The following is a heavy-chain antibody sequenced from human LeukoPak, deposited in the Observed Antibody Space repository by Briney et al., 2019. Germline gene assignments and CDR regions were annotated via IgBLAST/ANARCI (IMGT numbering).Heavy chain of an antibody. CDR1: GFTFSSYS. J-gene: IGHJ3*02. CDR2: ISSSSSTI. D-gene: IGHD3-9*01. CDR3: ARDYDILTGYPAQNAFDI. Sequence: GGSLRLSCAASGFTFSSYSMNWVRQAPGKGLEWVPYISSSSSTIYYADSVKGRFTISRDSAKNSLYLQMNSLRAEDTAVYYCARDYDILTGYPAQNAFDIWGQGTMVTVSS. V-gene: IGHV3-48*01.